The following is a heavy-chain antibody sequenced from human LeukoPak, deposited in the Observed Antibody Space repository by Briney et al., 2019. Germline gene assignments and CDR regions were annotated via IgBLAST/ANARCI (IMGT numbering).Heavy chain of an antibody. V-gene: IGHV3-23*01. Sequence: GGSLRLSCAASGLTFSSYAMSWVRQAPGKGLEWVSGISGSGGNTYHADSVKGRFTISRDNSKNTLYVQMNNLRAEDTAVYYCATEKGDSPDYWGQGTLVTVSS. CDR2: ISGSGGNT. D-gene: IGHD2-21*01. CDR3: ATEKGDSPDY. J-gene: IGHJ4*02. CDR1: GLTFSSYA.